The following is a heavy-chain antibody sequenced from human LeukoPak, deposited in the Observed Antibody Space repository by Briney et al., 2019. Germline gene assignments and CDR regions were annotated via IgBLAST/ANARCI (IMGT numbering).Heavy chain of an antibody. CDR2: IWYDGSNK. J-gene: IGHJ4*02. CDR3: ARDLSQPLRGFDY. V-gene: IGHV3-33*01. CDR1: GFTFNNYG. D-gene: IGHD5-12*01. Sequence: GGSLRLSCAASGFTFNNYGMHWVRQASGKGLEWVAAIWYDGSNKYYTDSVKGRFTISRDNSKNTLYLQMNSLRAEDTAVYYCARDLSQPLRGFDYWGQGTLVTVSS.